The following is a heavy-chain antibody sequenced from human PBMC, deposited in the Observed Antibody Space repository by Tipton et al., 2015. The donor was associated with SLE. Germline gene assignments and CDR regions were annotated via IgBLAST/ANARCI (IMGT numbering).Heavy chain of an antibody. CDR1: GGSISSGGYY. J-gene: IGHJ4*02. V-gene: IGHV4-39*01. CDR3: ARQGTMIVLD. Sequence: TLSLTCTVSGGSISSGGYYWGWIRQPPGKGLEWIGSIYYSGSTHYNPSLKSRVTISVDTSKNQFSLKLSSVTAADTAVYYCARQGTMIVLDWGQGTLVTVSS. CDR2: IYYSGST. D-gene: IGHD3-22*01.